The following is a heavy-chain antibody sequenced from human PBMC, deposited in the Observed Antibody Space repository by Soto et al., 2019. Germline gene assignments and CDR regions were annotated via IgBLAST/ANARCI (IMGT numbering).Heavy chain of an antibody. CDR2: IYYSGST. J-gene: IGHJ6*02. CDR1: GGSISSYY. CDR3: ARNTDYDFWSGYPEDYFYGMDV. Sequence: SETLSLTCTVSGGSISSYYWSWIRQPPGKGLEWIGYIYYSGSTNYNPSLKSRVTISVDTSKNQFSLKLSSVTAADTAVYYCARNTDYDFWSGYPEDYFYGMDVWGQGTTVTVSS. V-gene: IGHV4-59*01. D-gene: IGHD3-3*01.